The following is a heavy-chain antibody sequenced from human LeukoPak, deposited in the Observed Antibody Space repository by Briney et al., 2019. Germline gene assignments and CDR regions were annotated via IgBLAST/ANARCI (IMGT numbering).Heavy chain of an antibody. Sequence: GGSLRLSCAASGFTFSSYWMSWVRQAPGKGLEWVANIKQDGSEKYYVDSVKGRFTISRDNAKNSLYLQMNSLRAEDTAVYYCATIVVVSSSLEDYRGQGTLVTVSS. CDR2: IKQDGSEK. D-gene: IGHD3-22*01. V-gene: IGHV3-7*03. CDR1: GFTFSSYW. J-gene: IGHJ4*02. CDR3: ATIVVVSSSLEDY.